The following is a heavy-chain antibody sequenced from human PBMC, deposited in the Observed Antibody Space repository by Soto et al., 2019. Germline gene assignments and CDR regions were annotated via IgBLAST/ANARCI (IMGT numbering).Heavy chain of an antibody. V-gene: IGHV1-18*01. CDR3: ARHHRYSYAFDH. D-gene: IGHD5-18*01. CDR1: GDTVSTYG. J-gene: IGHJ4*02. Sequence: QVQLVQSGAEMKKPGASVKVSCKASGDTVSTYGISWVQQAPGHGLEWMGWISAYKGKSNYAQKFQDRVTMTTDTSTGTAYMEVRSLRSDDTAVYYCARHHRYSYAFDHWGQGTLVTVSS. CDR2: ISAYKGKS.